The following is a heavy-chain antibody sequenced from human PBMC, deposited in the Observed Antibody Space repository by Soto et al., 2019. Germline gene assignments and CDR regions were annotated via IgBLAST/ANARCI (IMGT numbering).Heavy chain of an antibody. CDR3: AKYRAYSGFDGGFDALDF. V-gene: IGHV3-23*01. CDR1: GFIFTTYA. CDR2: ISGSGGST. Sequence: EVQLLESGGGLVQPGGSLRLSCAASGFIFTTYAMTWVRQAPGKGLEWVSTISGSGGSTYYADSVKGRFNVSRDKSKNTKYLQMNSLRAEDMAVYYCAKYRAYSGFDGGFDALDFWGQGTMVTVSS. J-gene: IGHJ3*01. D-gene: IGHD5-12*01.